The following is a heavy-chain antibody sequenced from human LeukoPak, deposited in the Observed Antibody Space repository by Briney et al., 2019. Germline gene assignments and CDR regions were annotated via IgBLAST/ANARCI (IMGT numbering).Heavy chain of an antibody. J-gene: IGHJ4*02. CDR1: CDSISSYY. CDR2: IYYSGST. Sequence: SETLSLTCTVSCDSISSYYWSWIRQPPGKGLEWIGYIYYSGSTNYNPSLKSRVTISVDTSKNQFSLRLSSVTAADTAVYYCARVNYYDSSGTDYWGQGTLVTVSS. V-gene: IGHV4-59*01. CDR3: ARVNYYDSSGTDY. D-gene: IGHD3-22*01.